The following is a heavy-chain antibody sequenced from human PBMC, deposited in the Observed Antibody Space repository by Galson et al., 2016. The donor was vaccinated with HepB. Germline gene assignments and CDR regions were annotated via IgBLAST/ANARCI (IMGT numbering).Heavy chain of an antibody. D-gene: IGHD2-15*01. J-gene: IGHJ6*04. CDR3: ARGDSSYCNGGKCQNYAMDV. CDR1: DGSIRSGNYY. Sequence: TLSLTCSVSDGSIRSGNYYWSWIRQPAGKGLQWIGRIYTSGNTNYHPSLRSRVTISVDTSKNQFSLKLNSVTAADTAVYFCARGDSSYCNGGKCQNYAMDVWGKGTPVTVSS. V-gene: IGHV4-61*02. CDR2: IYTSGNT.